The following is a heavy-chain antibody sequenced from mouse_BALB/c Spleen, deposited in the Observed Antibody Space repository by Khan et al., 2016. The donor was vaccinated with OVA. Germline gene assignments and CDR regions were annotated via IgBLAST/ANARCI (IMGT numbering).Heavy chain of an antibody. Sequence: VQLQQSGPELMKPGASVKISCRASGYSFTTYYIHWMMQSPGKSLEWIGYIDPFSGGTTYNQKFKGKATLTVDKSSSTAYIHLSNLTSEDSAVYYLPRQGYFAWFTYWGQGTLVTVSA. D-gene: IGHD2-3*01. CDR1: GYSFTTYY. V-gene: IGHV1-42*01. CDR3: PRQGYFAWFTY. CDR2: IDPFSGGT. J-gene: IGHJ3*01.